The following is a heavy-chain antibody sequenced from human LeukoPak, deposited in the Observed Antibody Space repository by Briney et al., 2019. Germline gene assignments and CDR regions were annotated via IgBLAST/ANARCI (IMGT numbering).Heavy chain of an antibody. D-gene: IGHD3-3*01. Sequence: GGSLRLSCAASGFTFSSHAMTWVRQAPGKGLGWVSGISGSDGSTYYADSVVGRFTISRDNSKSTLYLQMNSLRADDTAIYYCARDQYDFWSAYGFDYWGRGTLVTVSS. CDR1: GFTFSSHA. V-gene: IGHV3-23*01. J-gene: IGHJ4*02. CDR3: ARDQYDFWSAYGFDY. CDR2: ISGSDGST.